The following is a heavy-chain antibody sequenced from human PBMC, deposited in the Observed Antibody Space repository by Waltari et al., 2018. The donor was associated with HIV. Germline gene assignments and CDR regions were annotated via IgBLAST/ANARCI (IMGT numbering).Heavy chain of an antibody. V-gene: IGHV4-59*01. CDR2: IYYSGST. D-gene: IGHD3-10*01. J-gene: IGHJ6*02. CDR3: ARDRAVRGRYYYGMDV. Sequence: QVQLQESGPGLVKPSETLSLTCTVSGGSISNYYWSWIRQPPGKGLEWIGYIYYSGSTNYNPSLKSRVTISVDTSKNQFSLKLSSVTAADTAVYYCARDRAVRGRYYYGMDVWGQGTTVTVSS. CDR1: GGSISNYY.